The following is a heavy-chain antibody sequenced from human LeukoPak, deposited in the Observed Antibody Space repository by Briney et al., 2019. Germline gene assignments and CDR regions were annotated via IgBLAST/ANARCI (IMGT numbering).Heavy chain of an antibody. V-gene: IGHV1-2*02. CDR3: ARGPDDIVVVVAADDAFDI. CDR2: INPNSGGT. J-gene: IGHJ3*02. CDR1: GYTFTGYY. Sequence: GASAKVSCKASGYTFTGYYMHWVRQAPGQGLEWMGWINPNSGGTNYAQKFQGRVTMTRDTSISTAYMELSRLRSDDTAVYYCARGPDDIVVVVAADDAFDIWGQGTMVTVSS. D-gene: IGHD2-15*01.